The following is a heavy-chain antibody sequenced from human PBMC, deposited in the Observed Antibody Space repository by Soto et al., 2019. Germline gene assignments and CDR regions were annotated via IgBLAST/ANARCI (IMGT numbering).Heavy chain of an antibody. CDR2: IYYSGST. J-gene: IGHJ6*02. CDR1: GGSISSSSYY. CDR3: ARQIVGARGFRDYYYGMDV. D-gene: IGHD1-26*01. Sequence: PSETLSLTCTVSGGSISSSSYYWGWIRQPPGKGLEWIGSIYYSGSTYYNPSLKSRVTISVDTSKNQFSLKLSSVTAADTAVYYCARQIVGARGFRDYYYGMDVWGQGTMVTVSS. V-gene: IGHV4-39*01.